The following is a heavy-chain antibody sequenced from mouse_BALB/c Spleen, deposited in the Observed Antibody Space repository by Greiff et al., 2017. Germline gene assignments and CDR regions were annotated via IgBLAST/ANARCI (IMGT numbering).Heavy chain of an antibody. Sequence: LQQPGSELVRPGASVKLSCKASGYTFTSYWMHWVKQRPGQGLEWIGNIYPGSGSTNYDEKFKSKATLTVDTSSSTAYMQLSSLTSEDSAVYYCRYYGSSYDWYFDVWGAGTTVTVAS. J-gene: IGHJ1*01. CDR2: IYPGSGST. CDR3: RYYGSSYDWYFDV. V-gene: IGHV1S22*01. CDR1: GYTFTSYW. D-gene: IGHD1-1*01.